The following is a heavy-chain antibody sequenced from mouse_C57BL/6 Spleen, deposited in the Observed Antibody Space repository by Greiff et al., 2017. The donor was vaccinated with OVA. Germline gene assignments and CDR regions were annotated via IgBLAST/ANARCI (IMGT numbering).Heavy chain of an antibody. J-gene: IGHJ1*03. V-gene: IGHV1-7*01. CDR2: INPSSGYT. CDR3: AKPTMVTTRDTYWYIDV. Sequence: QVQLQQSGAELAKPGASVKLSCKASGYTFTSYWMHWVKQRPGQGLEWIGYINPSSGYTKYNQKFKDKATLTADKSSSTAYMQLSSQTYEDSAGYYCAKPTMVTTRDTYWYIDVWGTGTTVTVSS. D-gene: IGHD2-9*01. CDR1: GYTFTSYW.